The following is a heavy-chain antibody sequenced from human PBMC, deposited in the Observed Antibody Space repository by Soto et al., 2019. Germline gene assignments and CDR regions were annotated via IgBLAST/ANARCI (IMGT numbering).Heavy chain of an antibody. CDR1: GGSIISSSYY. CDR2: IYYSGST. D-gene: IGHD3-10*01. Sequence: SETLSLTCTVSGGSIISSSYYWVLIRQPPGKGLEWIGSIYYSGSTYYNPSLKSRVTISVDTSKNQFSLKLSSVTAADTAVYYCAKGGSGSYSNAFDIWGQGTMVTVSS. J-gene: IGHJ3*02. V-gene: IGHV4-39*01. CDR3: AKGGSGSYSNAFDI.